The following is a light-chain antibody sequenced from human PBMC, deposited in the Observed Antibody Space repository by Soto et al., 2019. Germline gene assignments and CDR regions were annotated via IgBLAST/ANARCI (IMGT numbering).Light chain of an antibody. CDR3: QQYGSSYPWT. V-gene: IGKV3-20*01. J-gene: IGKJ1*01. CDR1: QTVSRY. CDR2: DAS. Sequence: IVLTQSPATLSLSPGERATLSCRASQTVSRYLAWYQQKPGQAPRLLIYDASSRATGIPDRFSGSGSGTDFTLTIRRLEPEDFAVYYCQQYGSSYPWTFGQGTKVDIK.